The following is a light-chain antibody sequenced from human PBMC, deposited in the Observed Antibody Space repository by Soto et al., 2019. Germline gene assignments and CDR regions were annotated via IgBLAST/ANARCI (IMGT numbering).Light chain of an antibody. J-gene: IGKJ1*01. Sequence: EIVLTQSPGTLSLSPGERGTLSCRASQSVSSSYLAWYQQKPGQAPRFLIYGASSRATGIPDRFSGSGSGTDFTLNITRLETEDFAVYYCQQYGSTPPWTFGQGTKVEIK. CDR1: QSVSSSY. CDR3: QQYGSTPPWT. V-gene: IGKV3-20*01. CDR2: GAS.